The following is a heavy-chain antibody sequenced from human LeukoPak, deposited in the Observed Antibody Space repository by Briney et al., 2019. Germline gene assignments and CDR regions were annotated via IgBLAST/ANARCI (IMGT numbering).Heavy chain of an antibody. CDR2: ISGTGNST. CDR3: ARDSGSYSSDH. Sequence: GGSLRLSCAVSGFTFSNYAMGCVRQAPGKGLNWVSGISGTGNSTYSADSVKGRFTISRDNAKNSPLLQMNSLRAEDTAVYYCARDSGSYSSDHWGQGTLVIVSS. D-gene: IGHD3-10*01. V-gene: IGHV3-21*01. CDR1: GFTFSNYA. J-gene: IGHJ4*02.